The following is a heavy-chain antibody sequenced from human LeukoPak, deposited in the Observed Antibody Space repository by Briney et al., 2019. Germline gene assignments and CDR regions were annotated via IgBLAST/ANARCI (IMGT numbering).Heavy chain of an antibody. Sequence: PGGSLRLSCEGSGFTFSSYTMSWVRQAPGKGLEWVSSISGSSGSISYADSVKGRFTVSRDNAKNSLYLQMSSLRAEDTAMYYCARDGYGDYYFDYWGQGTLVTVSS. J-gene: IGHJ4*02. D-gene: IGHD4-17*01. CDR2: ISGSSGSI. V-gene: IGHV3-21*06. CDR1: GFTFSSYT. CDR3: ARDGYGDYYFDY.